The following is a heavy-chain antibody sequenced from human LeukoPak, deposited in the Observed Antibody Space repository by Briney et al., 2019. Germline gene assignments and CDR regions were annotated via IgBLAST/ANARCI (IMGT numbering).Heavy chain of an antibody. Sequence: PGGSLRLSCAASAFSLNNDAMSWVRQAPGKGLEWVSSIGAIDDRTYYADSVKGRFTISRDSSKNMIFLQMNSLRVDETAIYYCAKMPEYGDGAHYFDLWGRGTLVTVSS. V-gene: IGHV3-23*01. D-gene: IGHD4-17*01. CDR1: AFSLNNDA. J-gene: IGHJ2*01. CDR2: IGAIDDRT. CDR3: AKMPEYGDGAHYFDL.